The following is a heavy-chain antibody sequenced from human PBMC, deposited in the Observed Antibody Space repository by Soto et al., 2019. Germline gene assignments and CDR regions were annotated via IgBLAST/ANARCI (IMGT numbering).Heavy chain of an antibody. V-gene: IGHV3-23*01. Sequence: EVQLLESGGGLVQPGGSLRLSCAASGFTFSSYAMSWVRQAPGKGLGWGSAISGSGGSTYYAYSVKGRFTISRDNSKNTLYLQMNSLRAEDTAVYYCAKVPYGLVFYYSYYMDVWGKGNTVTVSS. CDR2: ISGSGGST. CDR1: GFTFSSYA. CDR3: AKVPYGLVFYYSYYMDV. D-gene: IGHD3-9*01. J-gene: IGHJ6*03.